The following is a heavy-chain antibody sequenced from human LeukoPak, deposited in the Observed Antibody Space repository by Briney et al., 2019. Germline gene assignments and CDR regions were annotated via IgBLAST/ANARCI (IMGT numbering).Heavy chain of an antibody. J-gene: IGHJ5*02. D-gene: IGHD2-15*01. CDR1: GGSISSGGYY. V-gene: IGHV4-31*03. CDR3: ARVVVVVAATPMWFDP. CDR2: IYYSGST. Sequence: SETLSLTCTVSGGSISSGGYYSSWIRQHPGKGLEWIGYIYYSGSTYYNPSLKSRVTISVDTSKNQFSLKLSSVTAADTAVYYCARVVVVVAATPMWFDPWGQGTLVTVSS.